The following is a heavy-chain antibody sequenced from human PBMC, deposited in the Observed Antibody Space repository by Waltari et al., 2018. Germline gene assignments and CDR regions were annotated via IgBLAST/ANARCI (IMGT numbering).Heavy chain of an antibody. CDR1: GVRLTPAW. CDR3: TTLDAPWGG. J-gene: IGHJ4*01. Sequence: EVQLVASGRGSMTPGDSFRLTGVAFGVRLTPAWRTWVRQAPGKGLEWVGRIKSQNDGATTDFAASVRGRFSISRDDSQNMVFLQMNSLRTEDTAVYYCTTLDAPWGGWGHGTLVTVSS. D-gene: IGHD7-27*01. CDR2: IKSQNDGATT. V-gene: IGHV3-15*01.